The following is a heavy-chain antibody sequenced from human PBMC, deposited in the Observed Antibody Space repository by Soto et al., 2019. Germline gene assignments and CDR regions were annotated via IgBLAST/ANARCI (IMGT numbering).Heavy chain of an antibody. CDR3: ARDRGGYGDYGDY. D-gene: IGHD4-17*01. V-gene: IGHV1-69*08. CDR2: IIPILGIA. J-gene: IGHJ4*02. Sequence: QVQLVQSGAEVKKPGSSVKVSCKASGGTFSSYTISWVRQAPGQGLEWMGRIIPILGIANYAQKFQGRVTMTADKSTSTAYMELSSLRSEDTAVYYCARDRGGYGDYGDYWGQGTLVTVSS. CDR1: GGTFSSYT.